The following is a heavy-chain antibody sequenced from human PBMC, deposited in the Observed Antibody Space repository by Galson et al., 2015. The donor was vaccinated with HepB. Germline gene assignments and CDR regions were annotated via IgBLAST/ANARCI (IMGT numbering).Heavy chain of an antibody. CDR3: ARDQDYYGSGSYYNNWFDP. CDR2: ISYDGSNK. Sequence: LRLSCAASGFTFSSYAMHWVRQAPGKGLEWVAVISYDGSNKYYADSVKGRFTISRDNSKNTLYLQMNSLRAEDTAVYYCARDQDYYGSGSYYNNWFDPWGQGTLVTVSS. CDR1: GFTFSSYA. D-gene: IGHD3-10*01. J-gene: IGHJ5*02. V-gene: IGHV3-30-3*01.